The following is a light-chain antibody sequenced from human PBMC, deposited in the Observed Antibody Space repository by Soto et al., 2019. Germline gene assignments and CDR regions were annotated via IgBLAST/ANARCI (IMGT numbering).Light chain of an antibody. CDR1: SSDIGGYHY. V-gene: IGLV2-14*03. CDR2: DVT. CDR3: GSYTSSTTLVV. J-gene: IGLJ2*01. Sequence: QSVLTQPASVSGSPGQSITISCTGTSSDIGGYHYVSWYQQHPGKAPKLIIYDVTNRPTTVADRFSGSKSGNSASLTISGLQAEDEADYFCGSYTSSTTLVVFGGGTRSPS.